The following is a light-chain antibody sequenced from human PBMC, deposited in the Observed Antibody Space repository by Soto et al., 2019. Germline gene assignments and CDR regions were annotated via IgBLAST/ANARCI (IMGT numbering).Light chain of an antibody. J-gene: IGKJ2*01. CDR1: QSLRSSY. CDR2: GAS. Sequence: PGERATLSCWASQSLRSSYLAWYQRKPGQAPRLLMFGASRRATGIPDRFHGSGSGTDFILTISRLEPEDVAVYYCQQHGTSPYTFGQGTVLEI. V-gene: IGKV3-20*01. CDR3: QQHGTSPYT.